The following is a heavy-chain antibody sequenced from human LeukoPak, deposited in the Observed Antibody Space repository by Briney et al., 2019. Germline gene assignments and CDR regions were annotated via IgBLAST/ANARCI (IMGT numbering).Heavy chain of an antibody. CDR3: ARGGNTVTPGLLWFDP. J-gene: IGHJ5*02. V-gene: IGHV4-59*11. CDR1: GGSISSHY. D-gene: IGHD4-17*01. Sequence: SETLCLTCSVSGGSISSHYWSWVRQPPGKGLEWIGYIYYSGSTKYNPSLKSRVTISADTSKNQFSLKLSSVTAADTAVYYCARGGNTVTPGLLWFDPWGQGTLVTVSS. CDR2: IYYSGST.